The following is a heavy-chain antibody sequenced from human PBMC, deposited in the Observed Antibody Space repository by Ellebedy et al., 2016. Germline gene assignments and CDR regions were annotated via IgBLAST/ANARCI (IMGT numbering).Heavy chain of an antibody. D-gene: IGHD3-16*02. CDR2: ISYDGNNK. V-gene: IGHV3-30*18. Sequence: GGSLRLSXSASGFTFITYGIQWVRQAPGKGLEWVAVISYDGNNKFYAESVRGRFAISRDESKNTVYLQMNNLRPEDAAMYYCAKDGGGWYDYVWGSYRSPVDSWGQGTLVAVSA. J-gene: IGHJ4*02. CDR3: AKDGGGWYDYVWGSYRSPVDS. CDR1: GFTFITYG.